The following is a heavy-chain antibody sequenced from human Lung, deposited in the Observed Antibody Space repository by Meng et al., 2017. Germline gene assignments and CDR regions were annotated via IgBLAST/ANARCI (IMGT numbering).Heavy chain of an antibody. D-gene: IGHD4-11*01. CDR2: INHSGST. CDR1: GGSFSDYY. J-gene: IGHJ4*02. Sequence: QVQLQRWGPGLLRPSGTLLLTCVVSGGSFSDYYWSWIRQPPGKGLEWIGEINHSGSTTSNPSLESRATISVDTSQNNLSLKLSSVTAADSAVYYCARGPTTMAHDFDYWGQGTLVTVPS. V-gene: IGHV4-34*01. CDR3: ARGPTTMAHDFDY.